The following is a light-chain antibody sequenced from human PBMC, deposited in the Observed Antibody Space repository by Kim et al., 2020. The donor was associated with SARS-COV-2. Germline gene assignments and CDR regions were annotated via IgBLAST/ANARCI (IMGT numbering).Light chain of an antibody. CDR2: AAS. V-gene: IGKV1-9*01. Sequence: ASVGDRVTITCRASQGISSYLAWYQQKPGKAPKLLIYAASTLRSGVPSRFSGSGSGTDFTLTISSLQPEDFATYSCQQLNSYPLTFGGGTKVDIK. CDR1: QGISSY. J-gene: IGKJ4*01. CDR3: QQLNSYPLT.